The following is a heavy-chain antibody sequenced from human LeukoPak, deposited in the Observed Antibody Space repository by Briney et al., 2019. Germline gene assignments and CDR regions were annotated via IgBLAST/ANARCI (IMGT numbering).Heavy chain of an antibody. CDR2: INTDGSST. V-gene: IGHV3-74*01. CDR3: ATDYGSGAYYTLDY. D-gene: IGHD3-10*01. Sequence: GGSLRLSCAASGFTFSSYWMHWVRQAPGKGLVWVSRINTDGSSTSYADSVKGRFTISRDNAKNTLYLQMNSLRAEDTAVYYCATDYGSGAYYTLDYWGQGTLVTVSS. J-gene: IGHJ4*02. CDR1: GFTFSSYW.